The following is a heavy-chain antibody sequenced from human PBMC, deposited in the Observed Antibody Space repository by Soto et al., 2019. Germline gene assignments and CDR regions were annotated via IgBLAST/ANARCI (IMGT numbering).Heavy chain of an antibody. CDR1: GGTFSSYA. CDR2: IIPIFGTA. Sequence: SVKVSCKASGGTFSSYAISWVRQAPGQGLEWMGGIIPIFGTANYAQKFQGRVTITADESTSTAYMELSSLRSEDTAVYYCARDQKYYYGSGSYTGIDVCGQGTTVTVSS. V-gene: IGHV1-69*13. D-gene: IGHD3-10*01. CDR3: ARDQKYYYGSGSYTGIDV. J-gene: IGHJ6*02.